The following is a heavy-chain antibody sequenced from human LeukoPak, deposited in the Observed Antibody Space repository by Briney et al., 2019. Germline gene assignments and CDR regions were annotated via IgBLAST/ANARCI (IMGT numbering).Heavy chain of an antibody. J-gene: IGHJ3*01. CDR3: ARDLPDYGDYSGYALDF. Sequence: GGSLRLSCAASGFTFDHYGMSWVRQAPGKGLEWVSGIIWNGISAGYVESVKGRFTISRDNAKKSLYLQMNSLRVEDTALYYCARDLPDYGDYSGYALDFWGQGTVVTVSS. V-gene: IGHV3-20*04. CDR2: IIWNGISA. CDR1: GFTFDHYG. D-gene: IGHD4-17*01.